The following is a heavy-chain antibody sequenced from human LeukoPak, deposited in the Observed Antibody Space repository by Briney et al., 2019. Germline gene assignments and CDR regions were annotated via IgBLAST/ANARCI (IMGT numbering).Heavy chain of an antibody. CDR2: IYYSGST. D-gene: IGHD3-22*01. CDR3: ARDREIVDGSFQY. V-gene: IGHV4-39*07. Sequence: SETLSLTCTVSGGSISSSSYYWGWIRQPPGKGLEWIGSIYYSGSTYYNPSLKSRVTISVDTSKNQFSLKLSSVTAADTAVYYCARDREIVDGSFQYWGQGTLVTVSS. CDR1: GGSISSSSYY. J-gene: IGHJ4*02.